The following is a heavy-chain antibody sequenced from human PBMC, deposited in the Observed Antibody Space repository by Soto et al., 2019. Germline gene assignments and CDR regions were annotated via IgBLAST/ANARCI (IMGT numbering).Heavy chain of an antibody. CDR3: ARDQNYYDSSGDFDY. V-gene: IGHV3-30-3*01. Sequence: GGSLRLSCAASGFTFSSYAMHWVRQAPGKGLEWVAVISYDGSNKYYADSVKGRFTISRDNSKNTLYLQTNSLRAEDTAMFYCARDQNYYDSSGDFDYWGQGTLVTVSS. CDR1: GFTFSSYA. D-gene: IGHD3-22*01. J-gene: IGHJ4*02. CDR2: ISYDGSNK.